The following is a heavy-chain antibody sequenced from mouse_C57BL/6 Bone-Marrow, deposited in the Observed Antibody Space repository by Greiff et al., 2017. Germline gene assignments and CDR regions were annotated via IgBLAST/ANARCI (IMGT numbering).Heavy chain of an antibody. V-gene: IGHV6-3*01. J-gene: IGHJ1*03. CDR2: IRLKSDNYAT. D-gene: IGHD1-1*01. CDR1: GFTFSNYW. CDR3: TARYYGSSYWYFDV. Sequence: DVQLVESGGGLVQPGGSMKLSCVASGFTFSNYWMNWVRQSPEKGLEWVAQIRLKSDNYATHYAESVKGRFTISRDDSKSSVYLQMNNLRAEDTGIYYCTARYYGSSYWYFDVWGTGTTVTVSS.